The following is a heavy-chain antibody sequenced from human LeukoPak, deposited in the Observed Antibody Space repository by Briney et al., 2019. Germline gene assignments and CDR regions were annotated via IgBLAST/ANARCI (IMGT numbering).Heavy chain of an antibody. Sequence: PSQTLSLTCAISGDSFSSNSAAWNWIRQSPSRGLGWLGRTYYRSKWYNDYAVSVKSRITINPDTSKNQFSLQLNSVTPEDTAVYYCASVLRRSIVGATGAFDIWGQGTMVTVSS. D-gene: IGHD1-26*01. V-gene: IGHV6-1*01. J-gene: IGHJ3*02. CDR2: TYYRSKWYN. CDR3: ASVLRRSIVGATGAFDI. CDR1: GDSFSSNSAA.